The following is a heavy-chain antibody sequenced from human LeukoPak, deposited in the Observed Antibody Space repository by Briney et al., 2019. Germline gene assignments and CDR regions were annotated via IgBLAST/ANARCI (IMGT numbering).Heavy chain of an antibody. V-gene: IGHV1-8*01. J-gene: IGHJ4*02. CDR2: MNPNSGNT. Sequence: ASVKVSCKASGYIFTIYDINWVRQATGQGLEWMGWMNPNSGNTGYAQKFQGRVTMTRDTSISTAYMVLSSLRSEDTAVYYCAREPIISSSIDYFDYWGQGTLVTVSS. D-gene: IGHD6-6*01. CDR1: GYIFTIYD. CDR3: AREPIISSSIDYFDY.